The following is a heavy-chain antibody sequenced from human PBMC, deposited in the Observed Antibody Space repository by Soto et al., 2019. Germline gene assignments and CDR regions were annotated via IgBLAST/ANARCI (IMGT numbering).Heavy chain of an antibody. CDR3: ARASGEDWFDP. D-gene: IGHD3-10*01. J-gene: IGHJ5*02. CDR2: INAGNGDT. CDR1: GYILSNHG. Sequence: ASVKVSCKASGYILSNHGIHWVRQAPGQRLEWMGWINAGNGDTKYSQKLQGRVTITRDTSASTAYMEVSSLRSGDTAVYYCARASGEDWFDPWGQGTLVTVSS. V-gene: IGHV1-3*01.